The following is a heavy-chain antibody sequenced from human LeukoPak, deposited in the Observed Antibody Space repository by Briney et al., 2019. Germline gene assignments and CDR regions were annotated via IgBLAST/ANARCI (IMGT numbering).Heavy chain of an antibody. Sequence: SVKVSCKASGGTFSSYATSWVRQAPGQGLEWMGGIIPIFGTANYAQKFQGRVTITADESTSTAYMELSSLRSEDTAVYYCATITGDCINGICAVPQWGQGTLVTVSS. CDR2: IIPIFGTA. CDR1: GGTFSSYA. J-gene: IGHJ4*02. V-gene: IGHV1-69*13. D-gene: IGHD2-8*01. CDR3: ATITGDCINGICAVPQ.